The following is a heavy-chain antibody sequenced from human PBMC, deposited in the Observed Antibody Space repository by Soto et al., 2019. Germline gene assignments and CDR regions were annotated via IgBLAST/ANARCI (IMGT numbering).Heavy chain of an antibody. CDR2: ISGSGGST. D-gene: IGHD1-26*01. Sequence: QPGGSLRLSCAASGFTFSSYAMSWVRQAPGKGLEWVSAISGSGGSTYYADSVKGRFTISRDNSKNTLYLQMNSLRAEDTAVYYCAKIEVVGATDPYYYYGMDVWVQGTTVTVSS. CDR3: AKIEVVGATDPYYYYGMDV. V-gene: IGHV3-23*01. J-gene: IGHJ6*02. CDR1: GFTFSSYA.